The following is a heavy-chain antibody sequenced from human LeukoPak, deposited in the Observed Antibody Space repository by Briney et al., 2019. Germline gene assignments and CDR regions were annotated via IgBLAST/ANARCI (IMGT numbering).Heavy chain of an antibody. CDR2: ISSSSSYI. V-gene: IGHV3-21*01. J-gene: IGHJ6*02. CDR3: ARPVVRGYNYYGMDV. D-gene: IGHD3-10*01. CDR1: GFTFSSYS. Sequence: GGSLRLSCAASGFTFSSYSMNWVRQAPGKGREWVSSISSSSSYIYYADSVKGRFTISRDNAKNSLYLQMNSLRAEDTAVYYCARPVVRGYNYYGMDVWGQGTTVTVSS.